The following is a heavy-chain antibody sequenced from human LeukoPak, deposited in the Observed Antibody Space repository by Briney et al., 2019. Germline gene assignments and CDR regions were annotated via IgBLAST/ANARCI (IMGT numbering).Heavy chain of an antibody. CDR3: ARVLYYYDSSYNWFDP. Sequence: SVKVSCKASGGTFSSYAISWVRQAPGQGLEWMGGIIPIFGTANYAQKFQGRVTITADESTSTAYMELSSLRSEDTAVYYCARVLYYYDSSYNWFDPWGQGTLVTVSS. CDR1: GGTFSSYA. J-gene: IGHJ5*02. V-gene: IGHV1-69*13. CDR2: IIPIFGTA. D-gene: IGHD3-22*01.